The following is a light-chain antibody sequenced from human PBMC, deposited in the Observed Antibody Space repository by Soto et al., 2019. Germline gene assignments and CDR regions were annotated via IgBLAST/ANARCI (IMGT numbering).Light chain of an antibody. V-gene: IGKV3-20*01. CDR1: QSVSSSY. J-gene: IGKJ4*01. CDR3: QQYGSSRA. Sequence: EIVLTQSPGTLSLSPGERATLSCRASQSVSSSYLAWYQQKPVQAPRLLIYGASSRATGIPDRFSGSGSGTDFTLTISRLEPEDFAVYYCQQYGSSRAFGGGTKVEIK. CDR2: GAS.